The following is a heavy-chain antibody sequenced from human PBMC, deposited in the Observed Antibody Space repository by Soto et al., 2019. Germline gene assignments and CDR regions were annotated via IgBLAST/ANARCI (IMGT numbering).Heavy chain of an antibody. CDR1: GYSFTRYW. CDR3: VKDPRVELESTR. V-gene: IGHV5-10-1*01. Sequence: GESLKLSCKGSGYSFTRYWLSWVRQMPGKGLEWMGRIDPSDSYTNYSPSFQGHVTISADKSISTAYLQWSSLRAEDTAVYYCVKDPRVELESTRWGQGTLVTVSS. J-gene: IGHJ4*02. CDR2: IDPSDSYT. D-gene: IGHD1-1*01.